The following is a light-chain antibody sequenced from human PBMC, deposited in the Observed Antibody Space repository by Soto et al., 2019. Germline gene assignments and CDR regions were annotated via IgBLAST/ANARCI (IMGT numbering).Light chain of an antibody. J-gene: IGKJ1*01. CDR1: QSVSSR. Sequence: EIVMTQSPGTLSLSPGERATLSCRASQSVSSRLAWYQQKPGQAPRLLISGASSRATGIPDRFSGSGSGTEFTLTISSLQSEDFAVYYCQQYHNWPAFGQGTKVDIK. CDR2: GAS. V-gene: IGKV3D-15*01. CDR3: QQYHNWPA.